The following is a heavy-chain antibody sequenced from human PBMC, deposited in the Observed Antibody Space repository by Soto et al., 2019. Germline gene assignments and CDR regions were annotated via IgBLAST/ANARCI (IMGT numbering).Heavy chain of an antibody. V-gene: IGHV4-4*02. J-gene: IGHJ4*02. D-gene: IGHD6-13*01. CDR3: ARDPIAAAGLDY. CDR2: IYHSGST. Sequence: QVQLQESGPGLVKPSGTLSLTCAVSGGSISSSNWWSWVRQPPGKGLEWIGEIYHSGSTNYNPSLKIRITIPVDKSNNQFPLKLSSVTAADPAVYYCARDPIAAAGLDYWGQGTLVTVSS. CDR1: GGSISSSNW.